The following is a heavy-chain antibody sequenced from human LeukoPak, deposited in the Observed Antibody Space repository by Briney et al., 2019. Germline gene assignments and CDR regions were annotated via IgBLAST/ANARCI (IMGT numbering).Heavy chain of an antibody. CDR2: IGSTSKYI. CDR1: GFTFSSYT. Sequence: GGSLRLSCAASGFTFSSYTMNWVRQAPGKGLEWVSSIGSTSKYIYYADSVKGRFTISRDNAENSLYLRMNSLRAEDTAVYYCATTRGYFDDWGQGTLVTVSS. J-gene: IGHJ4*02. V-gene: IGHV3-21*01. CDR3: ATTRGYFDD. D-gene: IGHD3-10*01.